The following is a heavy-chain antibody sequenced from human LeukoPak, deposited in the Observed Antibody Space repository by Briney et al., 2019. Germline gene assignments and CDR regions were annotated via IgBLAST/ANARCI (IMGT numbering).Heavy chain of an antibody. D-gene: IGHD3-10*01. J-gene: IGHJ6*02. CDR1: GGTFSSYA. CDR2: IIPILGIA. V-gene: IGHV1-69*04. CDR3: ARGLHFTMVRGGTTNYYYGMDV. Sequence: SVKVSCKASGGTFSSYAISWVRQAPGQGLEWMGRIIPILGIANYAQKFQGRVTIIADNSTRTAYMELSSLTSEDTAVYYCARGLHFTMVRGGTTNYYYGMDVWGQGTSVTVSS.